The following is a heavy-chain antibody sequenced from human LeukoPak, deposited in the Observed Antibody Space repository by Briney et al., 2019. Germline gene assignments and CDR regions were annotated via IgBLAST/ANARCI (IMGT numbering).Heavy chain of an antibody. V-gene: IGHV4-59*01. CDR1: GGSIVIYY. CDR2: IYYSGTT. Sequence: AETLSLTCAVSGGSIVIYYWSLRRQPPEKVLGWMGYIYYSGTTNYNPSLKSLVTISVDRSKNQFSLKLSSVTAADTAVYYCARGPGAMYFDFWGQGTLVTVSS. D-gene: IGHD2-2*01. J-gene: IGHJ4*02. CDR3: ARGPGAMYFDF.